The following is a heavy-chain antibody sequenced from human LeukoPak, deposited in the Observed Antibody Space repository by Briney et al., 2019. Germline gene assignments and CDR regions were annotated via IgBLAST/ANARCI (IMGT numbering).Heavy chain of an antibody. D-gene: IGHD2-2*01. Sequence: ASVKVSCKASGYTFTGYYMXWVXXAPXXXXXXXXXXNPNSGGTNYAQKFQGRVTMTRDTSISTAYMELSRLRSDDTAVYYCARDLVGVPAAENWFDPWGQGTLVTVSS. CDR2: XNPNSGGT. J-gene: IGHJ5*02. CDR1: GYTFTGYY. CDR3: ARDLVGVPAAENWFDP. V-gene: IGHV1-2*02.